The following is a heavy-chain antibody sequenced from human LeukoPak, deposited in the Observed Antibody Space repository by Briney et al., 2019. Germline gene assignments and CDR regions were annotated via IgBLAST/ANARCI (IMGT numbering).Heavy chain of an antibody. CDR3: ARASWVYYGSGSDFDY. CDR1: GFTFSSYW. Sequence: GGSLRLSCAASGFTFSSYWMHWVRQAPGKGLVWVSRINSDGSSTSYADSVKGRFTISRDNAKNTLYLQMNSLRAEDTAVYYCARASWVYYGSGSDFDYRGQGTLVTVSS. V-gene: IGHV3-74*01. CDR2: INSDGSST. J-gene: IGHJ4*02. D-gene: IGHD3-10*01.